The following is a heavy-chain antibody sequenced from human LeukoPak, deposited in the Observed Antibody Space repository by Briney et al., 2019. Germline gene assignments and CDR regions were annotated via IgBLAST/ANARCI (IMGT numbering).Heavy chain of an antibody. CDR2: ISTSSSTV. CDR3: ASQMGLEY. Sequence: GGSLRLSCAASGFTFSSYSMNWVRQAPGKGLEWVSYISTSSSTVYYADSVKGRFTISRDNAKNSLSLQMSSLRAEDTAVYYCASQMGLEYWGQGALVTVSS. V-gene: IGHV3-48*04. D-gene: IGHD2-8*01. J-gene: IGHJ4*02. CDR1: GFTFSSYS.